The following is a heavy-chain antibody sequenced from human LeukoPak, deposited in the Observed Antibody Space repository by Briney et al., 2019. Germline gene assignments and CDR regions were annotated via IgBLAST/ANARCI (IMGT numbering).Heavy chain of an antibody. V-gene: IGHV3-72*01. Sequence: GGSLRLSRAASGYTFSDQYMDWVRQALGKGLQWVGRTGNKASRYTTEYAASVEGRFTISRDDSKNSLYLQMNSLKTEDTALYYCTRGYSGRSAYAFDIWGQGTMVTVSS. CDR1: GYTFSDQY. CDR2: TGNKASRYTT. CDR3: TRGYSGRSAYAFDI. D-gene: IGHD1-26*01. J-gene: IGHJ3*02.